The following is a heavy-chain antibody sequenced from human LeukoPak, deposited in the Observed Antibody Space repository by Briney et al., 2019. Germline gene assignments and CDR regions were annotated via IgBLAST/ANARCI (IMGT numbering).Heavy chain of an antibody. Sequence: ASVKVSCKVSGYTLTELSMHWVRQAPGKGLEWVGGFDPEDGETIYAQKFQGRVTMTEATTTHTAYMELTSLRSEGMAVYYCATGYCSGGSCFVHRFGVFDYWGQGTLVTVSS. V-gene: IGHV1-24*01. CDR1: GYTLTELS. CDR2: FDPEDGET. CDR3: ATGYCSGGSCFVHRFGVFDY. D-gene: IGHD2-15*01. J-gene: IGHJ4*02.